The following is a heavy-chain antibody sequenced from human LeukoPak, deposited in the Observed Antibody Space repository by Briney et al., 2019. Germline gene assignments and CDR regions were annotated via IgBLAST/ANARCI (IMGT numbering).Heavy chain of an antibody. D-gene: IGHD3-3*01. CDR2: ISWNSGSI. J-gene: IGHJ6*02. V-gene: IGHV3-9*01. Sequence: GRSLRLSCAASGFTFDDYAMHWDRHAQGKGLGWVSGISWNSGSIGYAESVKGRFTIYRDNAKNSLYLQMNSLRGEDTALYYCAKDMGITIFGVVDYGMDVWGQGTTVTVSS. CDR3: AKDMGITIFGVVDYGMDV. CDR1: GFTFDDYA.